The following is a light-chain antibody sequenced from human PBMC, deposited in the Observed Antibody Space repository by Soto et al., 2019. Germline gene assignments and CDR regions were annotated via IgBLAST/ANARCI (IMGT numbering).Light chain of an antibody. Sequence: ETVLTQSPGTLSFSPGERATLSCRARQTIRSNYLAWYRQTPGQAPRLLIYGASNRATGIADRFSGSGSGTDFTLIISRLEPEDFALYYCKQYGSSPWTFGQGTKVEIK. CDR1: QTIRSNY. CDR3: KQYGSSPWT. V-gene: IGKV3-20*01. CDR2: GAS. J-gene: IGKJ1*01.